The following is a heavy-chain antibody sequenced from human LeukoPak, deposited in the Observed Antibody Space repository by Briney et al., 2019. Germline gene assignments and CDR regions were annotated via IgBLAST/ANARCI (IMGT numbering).Heavy chain of an antibody. CDR2: IYYSGST. D-gene: IGHD2-21*01. J-gene: IGHJ4*02. Sequence: SETLSLTCTVSGGSISSYYWSWIRQPPGKGLEWSGYIYYSGSTNYNPSLKSRVTISVDTSKNQFSLKLSSVTAADTAVYYCARYGGGGGYFDYWGQGTLVTVSS. CDR1: GGSISSYY. CDR3: ARYGGGGGYFDY. V-gene: IGHV4-59*01.